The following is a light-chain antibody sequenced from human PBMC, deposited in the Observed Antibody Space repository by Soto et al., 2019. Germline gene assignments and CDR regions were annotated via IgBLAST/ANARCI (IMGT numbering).Light chain of an antibody. CDR3: ASYTTSSTLVI. V-gene: IGLV2-14*03. Sequence: QSVLTQPASVSGSPGQSITISCTGTNSDVGGYNYVSWYQRHPGKAPKLMIYDVSNRPSGVSNRFSGSKSGNTASLTISGLQAEDEADYYCASYTTSSTLVIFGGGTKLTVL. CDR2: DVS. J-gene: IGLJ2*01. CDR1: NSDVGGYNY.